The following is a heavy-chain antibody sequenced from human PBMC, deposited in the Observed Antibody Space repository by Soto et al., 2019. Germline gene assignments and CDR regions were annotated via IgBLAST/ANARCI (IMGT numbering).Heavy chain of an antibody. CDR2: ISYDGSNK. J-gene: IGHJ6*02. D-gene: IGHD3-16*01. CDR1: GFTFSSYA. CDR3: ARVWSNVPRYYYYGMDV. V-gene: IGHV3-30-3*01. Sequence: PGGSLRLSCAASGFTFSSYAMHWVRQAPGKGLEWVAVISYDGSNKYYADSVKGRFTISRDNSKNSLYLQMNSLRAEDTAVYYCARVWSNVPRYYYYGMDVWGQGTTVTVSS.